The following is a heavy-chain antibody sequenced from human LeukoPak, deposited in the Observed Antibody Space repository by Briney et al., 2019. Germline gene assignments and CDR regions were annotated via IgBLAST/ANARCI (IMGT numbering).Heavy chain of an antibody. CDR1: GGSISSSSYY. CDR3: ARDQVGAGYFDY. J-gene: IGHJ4*02. D-gene: IGHD1-26*01. CDR2: IYYSGST. V-gene: IGHV4-39*07. Sequence: PSETLSLTCTVSGGSISSSSYYWGWIRQPPGKGLEWIGSIYYSGSTYYNPSLKSRVTISVDTSKNQFSLKLSSVAAADTAVYYCARDQVGAGYFDYWGQGTLVTVSS.